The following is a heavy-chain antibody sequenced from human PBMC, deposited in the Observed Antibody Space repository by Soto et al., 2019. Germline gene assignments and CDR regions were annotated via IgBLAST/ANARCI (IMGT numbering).Heavy chain of an antibody. CDR1: GYTLTELS. V-gene: IGHV1-24*01. Sequence: GASVKVSCKVSGYTLTELSMHWVRQAPGKGLEWMGGFDPEDGETIYAQKYQGRVTMTEDTSTDTAYMELSSLRSEDTAVYYCAICLGPTYYDILTGLLGMDVWGQGTTVTVSS. CDR2: FDPEDGET. D-gene: IGHD3-9*01. J-gene: IGHJ6*02. CDR3: AICLGPTYYDILTGLLGMDV.